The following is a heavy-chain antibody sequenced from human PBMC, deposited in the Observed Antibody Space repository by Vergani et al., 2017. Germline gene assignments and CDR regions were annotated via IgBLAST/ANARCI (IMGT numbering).Heavy chain of an antibody. CDR2: IQFDGSNQ. CDR3: AKHFRGWGIDY. J-gene: IGHJ4*02. Sequence: QVQLVESGGGVVQRGGSLRLSCATSGFTLSNYDMQWIRQGPGKGLGFVAFIQFDGSNQYYGDSVKGRFTLSRDFSKNTLYLQMNSLRTDDTATYYCAKHFRGWGIDYWGQGTQVIVSS. V-gene: IGHV3-30*02. CDR1: GFTLSNYD. D-gene: IGHD3-16*01.